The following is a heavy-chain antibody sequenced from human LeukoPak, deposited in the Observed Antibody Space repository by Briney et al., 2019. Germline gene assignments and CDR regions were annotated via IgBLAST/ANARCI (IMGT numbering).Heavy chain of an antibody. Sequence: PGGSLRLSCAASGFTFSSYWMHWARQVPGKGLVWVSRINPCWSRIAYADSVKGRFTISRDNAKNTLYLQMDSLIAEDTAVYYCARSNQADDYWGQGTLVTVSS. CDR1: GFTFSSYW. D-gene: IGHD1-14*01. CDR3: ARSNQADDY. J-gene: IGHJ4*02. CDR2: INPCWSRI. V-gene: IGHV3-74*01.